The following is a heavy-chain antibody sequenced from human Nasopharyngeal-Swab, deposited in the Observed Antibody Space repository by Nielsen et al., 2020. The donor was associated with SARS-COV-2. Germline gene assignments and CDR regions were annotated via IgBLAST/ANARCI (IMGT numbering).Heavy chain of an antibody. CDR2: IYYSGST. CDR1: GGSISSSSYY. CDR3: ATYGYGSYYYYYMDV. V-gene: IGHV4-39*01. D-gene: IGHD5-18*01. Sequence: SETLSLTCTVSGGSISSSSYYWVWIRQPPGKGLEWIGSIYYSGSTYYNPSLKSRVTISVDTSKNQFSLKPTSVTAADTAVYYCATYGYGSYYYYYMDVWGKGTTVTVSS. J-gene: IGHJ6*03.